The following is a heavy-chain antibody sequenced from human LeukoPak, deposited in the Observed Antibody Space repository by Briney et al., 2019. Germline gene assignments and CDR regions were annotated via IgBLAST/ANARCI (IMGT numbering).Heavy chain of an antibody. CDR1: GLTFSGYS. V-gene: IGHV3-21*01. D-gene: IGHD3-10*01. Sequence: PGGSLRLSCAASGLTFSGYSMNWVRQAPGKGLEWVSSISSRSNYIYYADSVKGRFTISRDNAKNSLYLQMYSLRAEDTGVYYCARDGYYTSGRNPYFDYWGQGTLVTVSS. J-gene: IGHJ4*02. CDR2: ISSRSNYI. CDR3: ARDGYYTSGRNPYFDY.